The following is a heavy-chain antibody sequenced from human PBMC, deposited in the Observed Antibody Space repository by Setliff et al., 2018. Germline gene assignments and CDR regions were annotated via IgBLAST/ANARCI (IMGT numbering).Heavy chain of an antibody. CDR1: GFTFSSYW. Sequence: PGGSLRLSCAASGFTFSSYWMSWVRQAPGKGLEWVAFIRYDGSQRNYVDAVRGRFTVSRDNARNLLYLQMNSLRVDDTAVYYCSSYLVSWGQGALVTVSS. CDR3: SSYLVS. V-gene: IGHV3-7*01. J-gene: IGHJ4*02. D-gene: IGHD2-21*01. CDR2: IRYDGSQR.